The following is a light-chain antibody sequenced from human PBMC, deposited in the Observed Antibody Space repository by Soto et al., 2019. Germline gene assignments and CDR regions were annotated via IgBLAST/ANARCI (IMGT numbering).Light chain of an antibody. Sequence: QSALTQPASVSGSPGQSITISCTGTSSDVGGYNYVSWYQQHPGKAPKLMIYEVSNRPSGVSNRFSGSNSGNTASLTISGLQAEDEADYYCSSYTSSSTLDVVFGGGTQLTVL. CDR3: SSYTSSSTLDVV. CDR2: EVS. V-gene: IGLV2-14*01. J-gene: IGLJ2*01. CDR1: SSDVGGYNY.